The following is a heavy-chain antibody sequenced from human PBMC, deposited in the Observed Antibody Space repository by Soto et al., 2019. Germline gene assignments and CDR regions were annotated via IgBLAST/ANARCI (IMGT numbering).Heavy chain of an antibody. J-gene: IGHJ3*02. Sequence: GGSLRLSCTASRFTFSTYWMHWVRQDPGKGLLWVSRINSDGSSTNYADSVKGRFTISRDNAKSTLWLQMNSLRAEDTAVYYCASAMGGTRNALNIWGQGTMVTVSS. CDR2: INSDGSST. CDR3: ASAMGGTRNALNI. D-gene: IGHD6-19*01. V-gene: IGHV3-74*01. CDR1: RFTFSTYW.